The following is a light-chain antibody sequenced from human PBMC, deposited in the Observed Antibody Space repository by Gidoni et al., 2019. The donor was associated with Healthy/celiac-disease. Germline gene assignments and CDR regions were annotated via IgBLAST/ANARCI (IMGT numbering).Light chain of an antibody. V-gene: IGKV1-33*01. J-gene: IGKJ3*01. CDR3: QQYDNLQIT. CDR1: QDISNY. CDR2: DAS. Sequence: DIHMTQSPSSLSASVGDSVTITCQASQDISNYLHWYQQKPGKAPKLLIYDASNLETGVPSRFSGSGSGTDFTFTISSLQPEDIATYYCQQYDNLQITFGPGTKVDIK.